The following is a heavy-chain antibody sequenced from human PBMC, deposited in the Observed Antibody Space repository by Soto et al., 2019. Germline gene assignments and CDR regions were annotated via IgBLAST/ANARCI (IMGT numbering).Heavy chain of an antibody. Sequence: QVQLVESGGGVVQPGRSLRLSCAASGFTFSSYGMHWVRQAPGKGLEWVAVIWYDGSNKYYADSVKGRFTISRDNSKNTLYLQINSLSADDTAVYYCARERDPYSGYDFDYWGQGTLVTVSS. CDR3: ARERDPYSGYDFDY. V-gene: IGHV3-33*01. J-gene: IGHJ4*02. CDR2: IWYDGSNK. CDR1: GFTFSSYG. D-gene: IGHD5-12*01.